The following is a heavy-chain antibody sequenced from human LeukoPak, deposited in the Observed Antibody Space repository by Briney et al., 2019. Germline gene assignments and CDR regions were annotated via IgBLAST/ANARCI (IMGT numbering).Heavy chain of an antibody. V-gene: IGHV1-8*01. Sequence: ASVKVSCKASGYTFTSYDINWVRQATGQGLEWMGWMNPNSGNTGYAQKFQGRVTMTRNTSISTAYMELSSLRSEDTAVYYCAREWRVGATLLFDYWGQGTLVTVSS. CDR3: AREWRVGATLLFDY. CDR1: GYTFTSYD. J-gene: IGHJ4*02. CDR2: MNPNSGNT. D-gene: IGHD1-26*01.